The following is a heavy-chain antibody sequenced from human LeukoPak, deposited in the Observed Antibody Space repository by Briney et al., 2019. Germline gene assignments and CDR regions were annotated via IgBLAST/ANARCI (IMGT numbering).Heavy chain of an antibody. D-gene: IGHD4-17*01. J-gene: IGHJ4*02. Sequence: GGSLRLSCAASGFTFSSYAMSWVRQAPGKGLEWVSAISGSGGSTYYADSVKGRFTISRDNSKNTLYLQMNRLRAEDTAVYYCPKASTWAQIDYGDFFDYWGQGTLVTVSS. CDR1: GFTFSSYA. CDR2: ISGSGGST. V-gene: IGHV3-23*01. CDR3: PKASTWAQIDYGDFFDY.